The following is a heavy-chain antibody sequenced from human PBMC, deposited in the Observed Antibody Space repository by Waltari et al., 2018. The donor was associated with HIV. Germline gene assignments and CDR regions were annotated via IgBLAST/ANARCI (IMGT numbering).Heavy chain of an antibody. CDR1: GFTFSSYW. V-gene: IGHV3-74*01. J-gene: IGHJ6*02. CDR3: ARGQYYSMDV. CDR2: INSAGSTI. Sequence: EVQLVESGGGLVQPGGSLRLSCSASGFTFSSYWMHWVRQAPGKGLVWVSGINSAGSTIRYADSVKGRFTISRATAKNTLYLQMNSLRAEDTALYYCARGQYYSMDVWGQGTTVTVSS. D-gene: IGHD3-10*01.